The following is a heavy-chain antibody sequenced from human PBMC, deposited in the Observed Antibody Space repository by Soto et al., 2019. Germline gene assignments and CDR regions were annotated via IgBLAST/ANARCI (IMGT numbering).Heavy chain of an antibody. J-gene: IGHJ2*01. CDR2: IYYSGIT. CDR3: ASSGDSEYYDSSGYPTGNWYFDL. Sequence: SETLSLTCTVSGGSIGSGGYYWSWIRQHPGKGLEWIGYIYYSGITYYNPSLKSRVTISVDTSKNQFSLKLSSVTAADTAVYYCASSGDSEYYDSSGYPTGNWYFDLWGRGTLVTVSS. V-gene: IGHV4-30-4*08. CDR1: GGSIGSGGYY. D-gene: IGHD3-22*01.